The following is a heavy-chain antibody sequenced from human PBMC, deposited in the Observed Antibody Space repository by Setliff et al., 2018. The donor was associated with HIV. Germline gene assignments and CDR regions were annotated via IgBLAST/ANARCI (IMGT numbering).Heavy chain of an antibody. Sequence: GGSLRLSCTASGFTFGDYVMSWVRQAPGKGLEWVGFVRSKTYGGTTEYAASVRGRFIISRDDSKSIAYLQMNSLKSEDTAVYFCARVVLVPDGDYYSYNGMDVWGQGTTVTVS. CDR3: ARVVLVPDGDYYSYNGMDV. D-gene: IGHD2-2*01. V-gene: IGHV3-49*04. CDR2: VRSKTYGGTT. CDR1: GFTFGDYV. J-gene: IGHJ6*02.